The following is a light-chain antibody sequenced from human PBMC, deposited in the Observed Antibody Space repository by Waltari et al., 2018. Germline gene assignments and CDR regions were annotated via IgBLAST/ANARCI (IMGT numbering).Light chain of an antibody. CDR3: QQYNRWPPIT. CDR1: LSIADN. CDR2: GAS. J-gene: IGKJ5*01. Sequence: VMTQSPATLSVSPGERATLSCRASLSIADNLAWYQQKRGQAPRLLIYGASTRATGIPARFTGRESGTDFTLTISSLRSEDSAVYYCQQYNRWPPITFGQGTRLEI. V-gene: IGKV3-15*01.